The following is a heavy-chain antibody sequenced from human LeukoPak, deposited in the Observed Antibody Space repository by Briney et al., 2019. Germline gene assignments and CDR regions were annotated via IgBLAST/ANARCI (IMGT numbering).Heavy chain of an antibody. Sequence: ASVKVSCKASGYTFTGYYMHWVRQAPGQGLEWMGWTIPDSGDTNYAQKFQGRVTMTRDTSISTAYMELSGLRSDDTALYHCAKDYGAFCFDSWGQGTLVTVSS. CDR3: AKDYGAFCFDS. CDR1: GYTFTGYY. D-gene: IGHD4-17*01. J-gene: IGHJ4*02. V-gene: IGHV1-2*02. CDR2: TIPDSGDT.